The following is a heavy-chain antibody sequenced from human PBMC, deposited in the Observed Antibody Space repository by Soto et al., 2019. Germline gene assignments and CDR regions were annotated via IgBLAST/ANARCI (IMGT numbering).Heavy chain of an antibody. CDR2: ITPIFRTA. V-gene: IGHV1-69*12. CDR1: GGTFSTDT. CDR3: ARSQGYFDY. J-gene: IGHJ4*02. Sequence: QVQLVQSGAEVRSPGSSVKVSCKVSGGTFSTDTISWVRQAPGQGLEWMGGITPIFRTANYAQKFQGRVTXXADEFTSTAYMVLSSLKSEDTAIYYCARSQGYFDYWGQGTLVTVSS.